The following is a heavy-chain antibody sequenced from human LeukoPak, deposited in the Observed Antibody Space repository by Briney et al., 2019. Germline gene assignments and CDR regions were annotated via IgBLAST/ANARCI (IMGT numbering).Heavy chain of an antibody. CDR1: GFTFSSYA. Sequence: GGSLRLSCAASGFTFSSYAMHWVRQAPGKGLEWVAVISYDGSNKYYADSVKGRFTISRDNSKNTLYLQMNSLRAEDTAVYYCARDYVWGSYRTPLGYWGQGTLVTVSS. CDR3: ARDYVWGSYRTPLGY. V-gene: IGHV3-30-3*01. J-gene: IGHJ4*02. D-gene: IGHD3-16*02. CDR2: ISYDGSNK.